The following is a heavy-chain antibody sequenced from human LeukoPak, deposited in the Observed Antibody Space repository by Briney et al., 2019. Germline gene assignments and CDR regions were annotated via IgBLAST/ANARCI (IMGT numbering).Heavy chain of an antibody. D-gene: IGHD3-22*01. Sequence: SVKVSCKASGGASGGTFNTYVINWLRQAPGQGLEWVGGIVPIFGRANYAQKFQGRVTIIADEPTSTVYMELSGLRSEDTAVYYCARGYYYDSSGLDYWGQGTLVTVSS. J-gene: IGHJ4*02. V-gene: IGHV1-69*13. CDR2: IVPIFGRA. CDR1: GGTFNTYV. CDR3: ARGYYYDSSGLDY.